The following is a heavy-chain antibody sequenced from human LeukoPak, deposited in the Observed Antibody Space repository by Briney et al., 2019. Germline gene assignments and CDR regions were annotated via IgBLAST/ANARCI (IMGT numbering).Heavy chain of an antibody. J-gene: IGHJ4*02. Sequence: PGGSLRLSCAASGFTFSSYAMHWVRQAPGKGLEWVAVISKDAVHEFYRDSVQGRFSISRDNSKTTVFLQMDRLTPDDTGLYYCARSDWNDVGSNYWGQGTPVTISS. CDR2: ISKDAVHE. CDR1: GFTFSSYA. CDR3: ARSDWNDVGSNY. D-gene: IGHD1-1*01. V-gene: IGHV3-30-3*01.